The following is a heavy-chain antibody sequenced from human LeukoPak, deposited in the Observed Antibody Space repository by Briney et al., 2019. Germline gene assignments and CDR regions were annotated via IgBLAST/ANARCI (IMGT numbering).Heavy chain of an antibody. Sequence: PGGSLRLSCAASGFTFSSYSMNWVRQAPGKGLEWVSSISSSSSYIYYADSVKGRFTISRDNAKNSLYLQMNSLRAEDTAVYYCVKDGGYSGYETFGYWGQGTLVTVSS. CDR3: VKDGGYSGYETFGY. V-gene: IGHV3-21*01. CDR1: GFTFSSYS. CDR2: ISSSSSYI. D-gene: IGHD5-12*01. J-gene: IGHJ4*02.